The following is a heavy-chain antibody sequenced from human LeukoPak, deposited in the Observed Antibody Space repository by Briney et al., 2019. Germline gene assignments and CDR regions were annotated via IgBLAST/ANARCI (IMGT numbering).Heavy chain of an antibody. Sequence: PSETLSLTCAVSGYSISNGYYWGWIRQPPGKGLEWIGSIHHSGSTFCNPSLKSRVTISLDTPKKLFSLNMTSVTAADTAVYYCVRGPPRFVSYWGQGTLVTVSS. CDR2: IHHSGST. CDR1: GYSISNGYY. V-gene: IGHV4-38-2*01. D-gene: IGHD5-24*01. J-gene: IGHJ4*02. CDR3: VRGPPRFVSY.